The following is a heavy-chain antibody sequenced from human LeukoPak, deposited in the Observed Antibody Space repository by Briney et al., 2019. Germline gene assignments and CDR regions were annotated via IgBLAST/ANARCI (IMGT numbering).Heavy chain of an antibody. V-gene: IGHV4-59*08. Sequence: PSETLSLTCTVSGGSISSYYWSWIRQPPGKGLEWIGYIYYSGSTNYNPSLKSRVTISVDTSKNQFSLKLSSVTAADTAVYYCARGVGGYYFDYWGQGTLVTVSS. CDR3: ARGVGGYYFDY. D-gene: IGHD3-10*01. CDR1: GGSISSYY. J-gene: IGHJ4*02. CDR2: IYYSGST.